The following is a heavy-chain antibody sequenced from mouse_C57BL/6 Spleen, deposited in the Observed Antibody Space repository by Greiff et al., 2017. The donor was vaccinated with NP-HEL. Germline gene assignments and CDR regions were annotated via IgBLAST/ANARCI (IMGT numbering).Heavy chain of an antibody. Sequence: VQRVESGPGLVQPSQSLSITCTVSGFSLTSYGVHWVRQSPGKGLEWLGVIWSGGSTDYNAAFISSLSISKDNSKSQVFFKMNSLQADDTAIYYCAREGWDEGFAYWGQGTLVTVAA. D-gene: IGHD4-1*01. CDR1: GFSLTSYG. V-gene: IGHV2-2*01. CDR2: IWSGGST. J-gene: IGHJ3*01. CDR3: AREGWDEGFAY.